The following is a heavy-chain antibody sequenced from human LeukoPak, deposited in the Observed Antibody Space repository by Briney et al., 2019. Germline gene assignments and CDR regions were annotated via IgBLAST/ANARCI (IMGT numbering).Heavy chain of an antibody. J-gene: IGHJ4*02. CDR3: ARLRVSDYGPTQFDY. D-gene: IGHD4-17*01. Sequence: SETLSLTCAVSGYSISSGYYWGWIRPPPGKGREWIGGIYHSGSTYYNPSLKSRVTISVDTSKNQFSLKLSSVTAADTAVYYCARLRVSDYGPTQFDYWGQGTLVTVSS. CDR1: GYSISSGYY. V-gene: IGHV4-38-2*01. CDR2: IYHSGST.